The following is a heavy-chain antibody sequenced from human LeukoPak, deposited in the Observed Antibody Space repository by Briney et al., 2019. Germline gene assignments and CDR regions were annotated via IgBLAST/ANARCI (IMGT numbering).Heavy chain of an antibody. D-gene: IGHD3-3*02. J-gene: IGHJ5*02. V-gene: IGHV4-61*02. CDR1: GGSISSGSYY. CDR2: IYTSGST. Sequence: PSQTLSLTCTVSGGSISSGSYYWRWIRQPAGKGLEWIVRIYTSGSTNYNPSLKSRVTISVDTSKNQFSLKLSSVTAADTAVYYCARSSIFNWFDPWGQGTLVTASS. CDR3: ARSSIFNWFDP.